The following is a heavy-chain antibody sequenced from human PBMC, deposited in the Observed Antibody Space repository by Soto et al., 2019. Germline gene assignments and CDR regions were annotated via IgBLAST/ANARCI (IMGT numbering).Heavy chain of an antibody. CDR2: SIPVFGTA. V-gene: IGHV1-69*01. Sequence: QVQLVQSGAEVKKPGSSVKLSCKTSRGTFRNYAINCVRQAPGQGLEWMGGSIPVFGTANYAQTFQGRFTITADESTSTAYMELSSLRSEDTAVYYCAIPLPKQQLVRGAFDHWGQGTLVTVAS. J-gene: IGHJ4*02. CDR3: AIPLPKQQLVRGAFDH. CDR1: RGTFRNYA. D-gene: IGHD6-13*01.